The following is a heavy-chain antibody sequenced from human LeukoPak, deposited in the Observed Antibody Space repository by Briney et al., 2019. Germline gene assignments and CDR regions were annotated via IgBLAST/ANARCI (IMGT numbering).Heavy chain of an antibody. CDR1: GFTFSSYE. V-gene: IGHV3-48*03. J-gene: IGHJ4*02. Sequence: GGSLRLSCAASGFTFSSYEMNWVRQAPGKGLEWVSYISSSGSTIYYADSVKGRFTISRDNAKNSLYLQMNSLRAEDTAVYYCARGLEGATPTYWGQGTLVTVSS. D-gene: IGHD1-26*01. CDR3: ARGLEGATPTY. CDR2: ISSSGSTI.